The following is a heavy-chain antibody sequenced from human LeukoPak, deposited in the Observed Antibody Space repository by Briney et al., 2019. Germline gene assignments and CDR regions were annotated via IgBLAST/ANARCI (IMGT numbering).Heavy chain of an antibody. Sequence: GGSLRLSCAASGFTFSSAWMTWVRQTPGKRLEWVSAIIGSGGSTYYADSVKGRFTISRHNSKNTLYLQRNSLRAEDTAVYYCAKDEDIVVVPAATQFDYWGQGTLVTVSS. J-gene: IGHJ4*02. V-gene: IGHV3-23*01. CDR1: GFTFSSAW. CDR2: IIGSGGST. CDR3: AKDEDIVVVPAATQFDY. D-gene: IGHD2-2*01.